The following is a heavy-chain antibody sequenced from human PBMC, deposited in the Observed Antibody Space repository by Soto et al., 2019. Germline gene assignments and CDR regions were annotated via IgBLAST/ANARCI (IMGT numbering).Heavy chain of an antibody. D-gene: IGHD5-12*01. J-gene: IGHJ5*02. CDR1: GDSVSSNSAA. CDR2: TYYRSNWYN. Sequence: PAQTLSLTCAISGDSVSSNSAAWNWIRQSPSRGLEWLGRTYYRSNWYNDYAVSVKSRITINPDTSKNQFSLQLNSVTPEDTAVDYCSRERHSGYLKSGNWFDPWGQETQVTVSS. CDR3: SRERHSGYLKSGNWFDP. V-gene: IGHV6-1*01.